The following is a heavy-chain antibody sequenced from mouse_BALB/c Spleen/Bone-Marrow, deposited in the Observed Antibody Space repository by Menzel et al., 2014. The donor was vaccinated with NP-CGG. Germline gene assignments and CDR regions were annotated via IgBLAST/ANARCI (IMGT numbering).Heavy chain of an antibody. J-gene: IGHJ2*01. CDR1: GFNIKDTY. D-gene: IGHD1-1*01. CDR2: IDPANGNT. Sequence: LVESGAELVKPGASVKLFCTASGFNIKDTYMHWVKQRPEQGLEWIGRIDPANGNTKYDPKFQGKATITADTSSNTAYLQLSSLTSEDTAVYYCARYYYGYYFDYWGQGTTLTVSS. CDR3: ARYYYGYYFDY. V-gene: IGHV14-3*02.